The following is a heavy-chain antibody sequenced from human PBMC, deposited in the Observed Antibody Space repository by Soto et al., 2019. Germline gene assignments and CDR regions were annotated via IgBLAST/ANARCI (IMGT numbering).Heavy chain of an antibody. CDR3: AGDHGVDTDPGHYGMDV. CDR2: INPSGGST. J-gene: IGHJ6*02. Sequence: ASVKVSCKASGYTFTSYYMHWVRQAPGQGLEWMGIINPSGGSTNYAQKFQGRVTMTRDTSTSAVYMELSSLRSEDTAVYYCAGDHGVDTDPGHYGMDVWGQGTTVTVSS. CDR1: GYTFTSYY. D-gene: IGHD5-18*01. V-gene: IGHV1-46*01.